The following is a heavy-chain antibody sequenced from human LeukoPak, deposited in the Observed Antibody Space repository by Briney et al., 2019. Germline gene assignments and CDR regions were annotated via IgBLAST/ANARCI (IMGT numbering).Heavy chain of an antibody. V-gene: IGHV3-33*01. CDR2: IWYDGSNK. D-gene: IGHD6-13*01. Sequence: QPGRSLRLSCAASGFTFSSYGMHWVRQAPGKGLEWVAVIWYDGSNKYYADSVKGRFTISRDNSKNTLYLQVNSLRAEDTAVYYCARDLRPGIAAGLFDYWGQGTLVTVSS. CDR3: ARDLRPGIAAGLFDY. CDR1: GFTFSSYG. J-gene: IGHJ4*02.